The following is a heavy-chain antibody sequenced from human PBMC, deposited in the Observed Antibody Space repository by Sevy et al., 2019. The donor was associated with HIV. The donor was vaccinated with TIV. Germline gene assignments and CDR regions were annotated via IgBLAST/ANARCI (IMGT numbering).Heavy chain of an antibody. CDR3: ARDEQTYGDYDYFDY. CDR1: GFTFSTYS. J-gene: IGHJ4*02. CDR2: ISSSSRTI. V-gene: IGHV3-48*01. Sequence: GGSLRLSCAASGFTFSTYSMNWVRQAPGKGLEWVSYISSSSRTIFYAESVKGRFTISRDNAKKSLYLQMDSLTAEDTAVYYCARDEQTYGDYDYFDYWGQGTLVTVSS. D-gene: IGHD4-17*01.